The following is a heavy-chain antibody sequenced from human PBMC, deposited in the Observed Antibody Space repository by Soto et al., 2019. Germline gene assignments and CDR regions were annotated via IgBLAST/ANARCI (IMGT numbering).Heavy chain of an antibody. Sequence: ASVKVSCKASGYTFTGYYMHWVRQAPGQGLEWMGWISAYNGNTNYAQKLQGRVTMTTDTSTSTAYMELRSLRSDDTAVYYCARDPDIVVVPAAIPTTWFDPWGQGTLVTVSS. V-gene: IGHV1-18*04. CDR2: ISAYNGNT. D-gene: IGHD2-2*01. J-gene: IGHJ5*02. CDR1: GYTFTGYY. CDR3: ARDPDIVVVPAAIPTTWFDP.